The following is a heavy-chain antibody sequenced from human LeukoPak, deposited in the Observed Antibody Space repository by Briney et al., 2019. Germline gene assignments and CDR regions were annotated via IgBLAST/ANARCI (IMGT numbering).Heavy chain of an antibody. CDR2: ISPSGGST. D-gene: IGHD2-21*02. V-gene: IGHV1-46*01. CDR3: ARAAYCGGDCYSWYFDY. CDR1: GYTFTSNY. Sequence: GASVKVSCKAFGYTFTSNYMHWVRQAPGQGPEWMGVISPSGGSTTYAQKFQGRVTMTRDTSTSTVYMELSSLRSEDTAVYYCARAAYCGGDCYSWYFDYWGQGTLVTVSS. J-gene: IGHJ4*02.